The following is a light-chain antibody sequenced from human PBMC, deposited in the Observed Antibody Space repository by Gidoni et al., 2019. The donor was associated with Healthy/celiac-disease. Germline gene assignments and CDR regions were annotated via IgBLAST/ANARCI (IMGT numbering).Light chain of an antibody. Sequence: IQFTQSPSFLSASVGDRVTITCWASQGISSYLAWYQQKPGKAPKLLIYATSTLQSGVPSRFSGSGSGKEFTLTISSLQPEDFATYYCQQRNSYPLTFXGXTKVEIK. J-gene: IGKJ4*01. CDR3: QQRNSYPLT. CDR2: ATS. CDR1: QGISSY. V-gene: IGKV1-9*01.